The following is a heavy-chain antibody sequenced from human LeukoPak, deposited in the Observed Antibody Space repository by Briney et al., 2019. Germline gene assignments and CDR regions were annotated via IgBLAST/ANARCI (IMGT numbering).Heavy chain of an antibody. D-gene: IGHD1-26*01. CDR3: ARAHTFYTEPNFDY. J-gene: IGHJ4*02. CDR2: INPNSGGT. V-gene: IGHV1-2*02. CDR1: GYTFTGYY. Sequence: ASVKVSCKASGYTFTGYYMHWVRQAPGQGLEWMGWINPNSGGTNYAQKFQGRVTMTRDTSISTAYMELSRLRSDDTAVYYCARAHTFYTEPNFDYWGQGTLVTVSS.